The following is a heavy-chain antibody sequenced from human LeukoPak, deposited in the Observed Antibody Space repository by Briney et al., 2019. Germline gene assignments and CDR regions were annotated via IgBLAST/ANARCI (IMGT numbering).Heavy chain of an antibody. Sequence: GASVTLSFKASGYTFTSYYMHWVRQAPGQGLEWMGIINPSGGSTSYAQKFHGRVTMTRDTSTSTVYMELSSLRSEDTAVYYCARDLGGSGNYYLDYWGQGTPGTVSS. CDR2: INPSGGST. CDR3: ARDLGGSGNYYLDY. D-gene: IGHD3-10*01. J-gene: IGHJ4*02. V-gene: IGHV1-46*01. CDR1: GYTFTSYY.